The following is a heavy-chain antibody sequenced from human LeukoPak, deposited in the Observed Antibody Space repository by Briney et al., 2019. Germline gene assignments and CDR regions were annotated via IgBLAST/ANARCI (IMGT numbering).Heavy chain of an antibody. CDR2: INPNSGGT. CDR1: GYTFTGYY. D-gene: IGHD6-13*01. J-gene: IGHJ6*02. CDR3: ARDPYSSSWYSGYYYGMDV. V-gene: IGHV1-2*02. Sequence: ASVKVSCKASGYTFTGYYMRWVRQAPGQGLEWMGWINPNSGGTNYAQKFQGRVTMTRDTSISTAYMELSRLRSDDTAVYYCARDPYSSSWYSGYYYGMDVWGQGTTVTVSS.